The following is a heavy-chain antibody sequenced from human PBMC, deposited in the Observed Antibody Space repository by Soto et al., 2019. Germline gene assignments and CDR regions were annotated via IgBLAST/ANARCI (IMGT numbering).Heavy chain of an antibody. CDR3: ARDIKCISTSCYVALSYYYYGMDV. D-gene: IGHD2-2*01. Sequence: PGGSLRLSCAASGFTFSSYAMHWVRQAPGKGLEWVAVISYDGSNKYYADSVKGRFTISRDNSKNTLYLQMNSLRAEDTAVYYCARDIKCISTSCYVALSYYYYGMDVWGQGTTVTVSS. CDR2: ISYDGSNK. V-gene: IGHV3-30-3*01. CDR1: GFTFSSYA. J-gene: IGHJ6*02.